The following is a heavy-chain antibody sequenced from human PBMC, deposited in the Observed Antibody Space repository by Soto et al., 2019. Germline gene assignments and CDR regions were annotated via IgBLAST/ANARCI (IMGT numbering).Heavy chain of an antibody. CDR1: GFTFSSSG. Sequence: QVQLVESGGGVVQPGRSLRLSCAASGFTFSSSGMHWVRQAPGKGLEWVAVTSFDGSSGYYADSVRGRFTISRDNSNNXLXLXXXXLXXXDTAVYYXAXSPPAVAGYFDYWGQGTLVTVSS. D-gene: IGHD6-19*01. CDR3: AXSPPAVAGYFDY. CDR2: TSFDGSSG. V-gene: IGHV3-30*03. J-gene: IGHJ4*02.